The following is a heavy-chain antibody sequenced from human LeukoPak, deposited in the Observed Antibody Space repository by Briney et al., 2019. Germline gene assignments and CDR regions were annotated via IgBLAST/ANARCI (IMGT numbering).Heavy chain of an antibody. CDR2: IYYSGST. CDR1: GGSISSSSYY. Sequence: PSETLSLTCTVSGGSISSSSYYWGWIRQPPGKGLEWIGSIYYSGSTYYNPSLKSRVTMSVDTSKNQFSLKLSSVTAADTAVYYCARAGSSSWLYYYYMDVWGKGTTVTVSS. J-gene: IGHJ6*03. D-gene: IGHD6-13*01. CDR3: ARAGSSSWLYYYYMDV. V-gene: IGHV4-39*07.